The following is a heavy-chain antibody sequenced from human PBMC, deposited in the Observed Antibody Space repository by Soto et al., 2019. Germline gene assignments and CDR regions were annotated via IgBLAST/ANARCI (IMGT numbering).Heavy chain of an antibody. V-gene: IGHV3-23*01. Sequence: GGSLRLSCAASGFTFNTYVMSWVRQAPGKGLEWVSSISGSGVTTKYADSVKGRFTISRDNSKNTLYLQMNTLRAEDTAVYYCVRNSGYDFWSGYLYWGQGTLVTVSS. J-gene: IGHJ4*02. CDR2: ISGSGVTT. CDR1: GFTFNTYV. CDR3: VRNSGYDFWSGYLY. D-gene: IGHD3-3*01.